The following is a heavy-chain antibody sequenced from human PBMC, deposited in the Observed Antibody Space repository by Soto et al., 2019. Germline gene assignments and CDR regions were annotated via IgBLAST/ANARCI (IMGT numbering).Heavy chain of an antibody. Sequence: GASVKVSCKASGGTFSSYAISWVRQAPGQGLEWMGGIIPIFGTANYAQKFQGRVTITADKSTSTAYMELSSLRSEDSAVYYCARDGVAAAGPSLFDYWGQGTLVTVSS. D-gene: IGHD6-13*01. J-gene: IGHJ4*02. V-gene: IGHV1-69*06. CDR2: IIPIFGTA. CDR1: GGTFSSYA. CDR3: ARDGVAAAGPSLFDY.